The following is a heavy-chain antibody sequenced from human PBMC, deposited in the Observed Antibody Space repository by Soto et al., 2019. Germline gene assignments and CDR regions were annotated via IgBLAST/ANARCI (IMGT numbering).Heavy chain of an antibody. D-gene: IGHD3-16*01. Sequence: QLQLQESGPGLVKPSETLSLTCTVSGGSISTTSYYWGWIRQSPGKGLEWIGSIYYSGTTYYNPSLNSLVTISIETSKTQFSLILTSVTAADTAIYYCARCPLIRSPSRTSTYFDYWGQGILVTVSS. J-gene: IGHJ4*02. CDR3: ARCPLIRSPSRTSTYFDY. CDR1: GGSISTTSYY. V-gene: IGHV4-39*01. CDR2: IYYSGTT.